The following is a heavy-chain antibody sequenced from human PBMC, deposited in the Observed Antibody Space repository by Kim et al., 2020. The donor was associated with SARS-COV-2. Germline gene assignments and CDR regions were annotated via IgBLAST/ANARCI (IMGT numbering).Heavy chain of an antibody. CDR3: ARGGIAARLQH. V-gene: IGHV4-34*01. D-gene: IGHD6-6*01. Sequence: SETLSLTCDVYGGSFSGYYWSWIRQPPGKGLEWIGEINHSGSTNYNPSLKSRVTISIDTSQNQFSLKLSSVTAADTAVYYCARGGIAARLQHWGQGTLVT. CDR1: GGSFSGYY. J-gene: IGHJ1*01. CDR2: INHSGST.